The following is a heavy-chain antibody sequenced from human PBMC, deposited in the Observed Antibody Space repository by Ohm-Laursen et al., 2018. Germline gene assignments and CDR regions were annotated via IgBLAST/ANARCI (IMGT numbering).Heavy chain of an antibody. CDR3: AKDPSYCSSTSCYTY. CDR2: TSGSGGST. CDR1: GFTFSNYA. Sequence: SLRLSCAASGFTFSNYAMSWVRQAPGKGLEGVSVTSGSGGSTYYADSVKGRFTISRDNSKNTLYLQMNSLRVEDTAVYYCAKDPSYCSSTSCYTYWGQGTLVTVSS. D-gene: IGHD2-2*02. J-gene: IGHJ4*02. V-gene: IGHV3-23*01.